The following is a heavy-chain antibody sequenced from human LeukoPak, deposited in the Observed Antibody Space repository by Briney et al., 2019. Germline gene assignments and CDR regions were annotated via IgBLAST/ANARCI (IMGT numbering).Heavy chain of an antibody. Sequence: SETLPLTRTVSSGSIGSTTYYWGWIRQPPGKGLEWIGSIYYTGSTYYSPSLRSRVTISVDTSKNQFSLKVTSVTAADTAVYYCARGEAAALDYWGQGALVTVSS. D-gene: IGHD2-2*01. V-gene: IGHV4-39*07. CDR2: IYYTGST. CDR1: SGSIGSTTYY. J-gene: IGHJ4*02. CDR3: ARGEAAALDY.